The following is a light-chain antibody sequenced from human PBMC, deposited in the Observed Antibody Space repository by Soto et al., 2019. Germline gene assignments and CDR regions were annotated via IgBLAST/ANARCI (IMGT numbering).Light chain of an antibody. Sequence: QSALTQPASGSGSPGQSITISCTGTSSDVGGYKYVSWYQQHPGKAPKVLIYTVSNRPSGVSNRFSGSNSGNTASLTISGLQAEDEADYYCSSYTRSSSYVFGTGTKLTVL. J-gene: IGLJ1*01. V-gene: IGLV2-14*01. CDR2: TVS. CDR1: SSDVGGYKY. CDR3: SSYTRSSSYV.